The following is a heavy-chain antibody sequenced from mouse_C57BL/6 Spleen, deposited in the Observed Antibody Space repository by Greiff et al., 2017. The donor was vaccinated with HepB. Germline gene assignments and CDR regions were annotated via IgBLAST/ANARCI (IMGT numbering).Heavy chain of an antibody. D-gene: IGHD1-1*01. CDR2: IDPETGGT. Sequence: QVQLKQSGAELVRPGASVTLSCKASGYTFTDYEMHWVKQTPVHGLEWIGAIDPETGGTAYNQKFKGKAILTADKSSSTAYMELRSLTSEDSAVYYCTRGHYYGSSQFAYWGQGTLVTVSA. CDR3: TRGHYYGSSQFAY. CDR1: GYTFTDYE. J-gene: IGHJ3*01. V-gene: IGHV1-15*01.